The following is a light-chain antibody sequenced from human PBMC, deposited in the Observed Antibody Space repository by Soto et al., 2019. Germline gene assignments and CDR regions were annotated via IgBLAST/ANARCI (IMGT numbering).Light chain of an antibody. Sequence: EIVMTQSPATLSVSPGERATLSCRASQSVSSNLAWYQHKPGQAPRLLIYGASTRATGIPARFSGSGSGTDFTLTISSLQSEDFAVYYCQHYNNWPPWTFGQGTKVDIK. CDR2: GAS. J-gene: IGKJ1*01. CDR3: QHYNNWPPWT. CDR1: QSVSSN. V-gene: IGKV3-15*01.